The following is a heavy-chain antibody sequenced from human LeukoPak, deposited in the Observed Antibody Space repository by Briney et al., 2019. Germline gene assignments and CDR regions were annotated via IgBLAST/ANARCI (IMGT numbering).Heavy chain of an antibody. CDR1: GGSISSYY. CDR2: IYYSGST. V-gene: IGHV4-59*01. Sequence: SETLSLTCTVSGGSISSYYWSWIRQPPGKGLEWIGYIYYSGSTNYNPSLKSRVTISVDTSKNQFSLKLSSATAADTAVYYCARDAEDAYYYNGMDVWGQGTTVTVSS. D-gene: IGHD2-15*01. CDR3: ARDAEDAYYYNGMDV. J-gene: IGHJ6*02.